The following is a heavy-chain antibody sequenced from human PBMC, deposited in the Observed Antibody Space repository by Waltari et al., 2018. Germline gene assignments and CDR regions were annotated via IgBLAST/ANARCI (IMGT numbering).Heavy chain of an antibody. CDR3: ARDYPDMDV. D-gene: IGHD3-16*02. CDR2: IWYDGSGK. J-gene: IGHJ6*03. V-gene: IGHV3-33*01. Sequence: QVQLVASGGGVVQPGRCLRLPCAASAFSFSSYGTHWFRQAPGKGLEWVAVIWYDGSGKYYVDSVRGRFTISRDNSKNTAYLQMNSLRVEDTAVYYCARDYPDMDVWGKGTTVIVSS. CDR1: AFSFSSYG.